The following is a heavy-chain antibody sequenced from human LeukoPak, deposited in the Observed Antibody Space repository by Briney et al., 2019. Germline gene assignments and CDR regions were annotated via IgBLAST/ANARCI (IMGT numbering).Heavy chain of an antibody. D-gene: IGHD6-19*01. J-gene: IGHJ4*02. CDR3: ARESERSGWYDY. CDR1: GFIFDDYA. CDR2: ISGDGGST. Sequence: LSGGSLRLSCAAPGFIFDDYAIHWVRQAPGKGLEWVSLISGDGGSTFYADSVKGRFTISRDNSKNSLYLQMSSLRSEDTALYYCARESERSGWYDYWGQGTLVTVSS. V-gene: IGHV3-43*02.